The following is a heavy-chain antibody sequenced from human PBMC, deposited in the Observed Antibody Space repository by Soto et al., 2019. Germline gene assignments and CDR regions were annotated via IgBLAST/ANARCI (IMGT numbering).Heavy chain of an antibody. J-gene: IGHJ4*02. V-gene: IGHV1-18*01. Sequence: ASVKVSCKASGYTFTSYGISWVRQAPGQGLEWMGWISAYNGNTNYAQKLQGRVTMTTDISTSTAYMELRSLSSDDTAVYYCARGTGTYGDYATGDYWGQGTLVTVSS. CDR2: ISAYNGNT. D-gene: IGHD4-17*01. CDR3: ARGTGTYGDYATGDY. CDR1: GYTFTSYG.